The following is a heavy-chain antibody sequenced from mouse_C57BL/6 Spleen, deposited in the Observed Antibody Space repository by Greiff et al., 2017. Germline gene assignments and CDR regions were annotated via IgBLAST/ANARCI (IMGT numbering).Heavy chain of an antibody. CDR3: ARGGYYLFAY. D-gene: IGHD2-3*01. J-gene: IGHJ3*01. CDR1: GYTFTDYN. Sequence: VQLKESGPELVKPGASVKIPCKASGYTFTDYNMDWVKQSHGKSLEWIGEINPNNGGTIYNQKFKGKATLTVDKSSSTAYMELRSLTSEDTAVYYCARGGYYLFAYWGQGTLVTVSA. V-gene: IGHV1-18*01. CDR2: INPNNGGT.